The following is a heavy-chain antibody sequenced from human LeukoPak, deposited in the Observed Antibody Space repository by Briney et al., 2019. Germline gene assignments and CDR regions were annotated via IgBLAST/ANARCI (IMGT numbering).Heavy chain of an antibody. Sequence: ASVKVSCKVSGYTLTELSMHRVRQAPGKGLEWMGGFDPEDGETIYAQKFQGRVTMTEDTSTDTAYMELSSLRSEDTAVYYCATGRSPLPQLEPWGQGTLVTVSS. CDR2: FDPEDGET. J-gene: IGHJ5*02. CDR3: ATGRSPLPQLEP. D-gene: IGHD6-13*01. V-gene: IGHV1-24*01. CDR1: GYTLTELS.